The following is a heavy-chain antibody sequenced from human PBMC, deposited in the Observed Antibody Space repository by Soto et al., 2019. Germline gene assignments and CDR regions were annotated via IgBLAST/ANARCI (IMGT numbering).Heavy chain of an antibody. CDR2: ISAQNGNT. J-gene: IGHJ4*02. CDR1: GYAFTTYG. Sequence: QVHLVQSGAEVKKPGASVKVSCQASGYAFTTYGITWLRQAPGQGLEWMRWISAQNGNTNYAQKLQGTVTLTRDTSTSTAYMELRSLRSDDTAVYYSARGAYGDYWGQGALVTVSS. V-gene: IGHV1-18*01. CDR3: ARGAYGDY. D-gene: IGHD3-16*01.